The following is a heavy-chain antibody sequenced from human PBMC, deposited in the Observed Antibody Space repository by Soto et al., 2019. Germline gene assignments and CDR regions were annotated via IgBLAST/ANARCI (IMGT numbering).Heavy chain of an antibody. Sequence: PGEALKISCKGSGYSFTSYWIGWVRQMPGKGLEWMGIIYPGDSDTRHSPSFQGQVTISADKSISTAYLQWSSLKASDTAMYYCASQISEAYYPGCYYYYYGMDVWGQGTTVTVSS. J-gene: IGHJ6*02. V-gene: IGHV5-51*01. CDR1: GYSFTSYW. CDR3: ASQISEAYYPGCYYYYYGMDV. D-gene: IGHD3-10*01. CDR2: IYPGDSDT.